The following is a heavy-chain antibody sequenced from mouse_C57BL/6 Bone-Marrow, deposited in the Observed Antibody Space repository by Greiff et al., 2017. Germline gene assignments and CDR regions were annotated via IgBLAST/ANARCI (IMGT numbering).Heavy chain of an antibody. Sequence: QVQLQQPGAELVKPGASVKLSCKASGYTFTSYWMHWVKQRPGQGLEWIGMIHPNSGSTNYNEKFKSKATLTVDKSSSTAYMHLSSLTSEDSAVYYCAGVGYDYDLHFDYWGQGTTLTVSS. V-gene: IGHV1-64*01. CDR2: IHPNSGST. CDR1: GYTFTSYW. J-gene: IGHJ2*01. D-gene: IGHD2-4*01. CDR3: AGVGYDYDLHFDY.